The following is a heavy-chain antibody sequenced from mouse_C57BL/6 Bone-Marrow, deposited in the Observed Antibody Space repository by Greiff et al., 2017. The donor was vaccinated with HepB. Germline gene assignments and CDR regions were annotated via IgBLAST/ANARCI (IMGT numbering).Heavy chain of an antibody. Sequence: EVKLQESGGGLVKPGGSLKLSCAASGFTFSSYALSWVRQTPEKRLEWVATISDGGSYTYSPDNVKGRFTISRDNAKNNLYLQMSHLKSEDTAMYYCARDGPGAMDYWGQGTSVTVAS. V-gene: IGHV5-4*01. CDR1: GFTFSSYA. CDR3: ARDGPGAMDY. CDR2: ISDGGSYT. J-gene: IGHJ4*01.